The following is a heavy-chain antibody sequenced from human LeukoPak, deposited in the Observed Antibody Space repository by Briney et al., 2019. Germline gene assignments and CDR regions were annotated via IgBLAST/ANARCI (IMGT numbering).Heavy chain of an antibody. CDR1: GFTFSSYG. CDR3: AKGSEYCSGGSCWFDY. J-gene: IGHJ5*01. V-gene: IGHV3-30*18. CDR2: ISYDGSNK. D-gene: IGHD2-15*01. Sequence: YPGGSLRLSCAASGFTFSSYGMHWVRQAPGKGLEWVAVISYDGSNKYYADSVKGRFTISRDNSKNTLYLQMNSLRAEDTAVYYCAKGSEYCSGGSCWFDYWGQGTLVTVSS.